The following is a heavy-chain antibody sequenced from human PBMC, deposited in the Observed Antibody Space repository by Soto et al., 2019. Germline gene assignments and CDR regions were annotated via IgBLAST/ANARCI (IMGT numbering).Heavy chain of an antibody. Sequence: QLQLQESGPGLVKPSETLSLTCTVSGGSISNYYWSWIRQPPGKGLEWIGYIYYSGSTNYNPSRKSRVTISVDTSKNQSSLKLSSVTAADTAVYYCARAWGYYLDYWGQGTLVTVSS. CDR2: IYYSGST. D-gene: IGHD3-16*01. CDR1: GGSISNYY. J-gene: IGHJ4*02. V-gene: IGHV4-59*01. CDR3: ARAWGYYLDY.